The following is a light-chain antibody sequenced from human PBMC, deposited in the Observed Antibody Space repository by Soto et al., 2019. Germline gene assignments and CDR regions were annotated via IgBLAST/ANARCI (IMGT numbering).Light chain of an antibody. J-gene: IGKJ1*01. CDR3: QHYNSYSEA. V-gene: IGKV3-11*01. CDR2: DAS. Sequence: IVLTQSPASLSLSPGESATLSYRASQSVSTYLAWYQQKPGQVPRLLIYDASNRATGIPARFSGSGSGTEFTLTISSLQPDDFATYYCQHYNSYSEAFGQGTKVDI. CDR1: QSVSTY.